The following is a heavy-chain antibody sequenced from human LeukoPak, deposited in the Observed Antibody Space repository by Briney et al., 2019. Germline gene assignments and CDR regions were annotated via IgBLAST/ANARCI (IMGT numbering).Heavy chain of an antibody. V-gene: IGHV4-59*01. CDR2: IYYSGST. CDR3: ARAVNIPYYYYYMDV. Sequence: PSETLSLTCTVSGGSISSYYWSWIRQPPGKGLEWIGYIYYSGSTNYNPSLKSRVTISVDTSKNQFSLKLSSVTAADTAVYYCARAVNIPYYYYYMDVWGQGTLVTVSS. J-gene: IGHJ6*03. CDR1: GGSISSYY. D-gene: IGHD2/OR15-2a*01.